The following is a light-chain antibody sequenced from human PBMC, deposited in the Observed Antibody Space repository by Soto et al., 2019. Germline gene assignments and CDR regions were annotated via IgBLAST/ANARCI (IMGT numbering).Light chain of an antibody. J-gene: IGKJ4*01. CDR2: GAS. CDR1: QSVKSN. Sequence: EIVMTQSPATLSVSPGERVTLSCRASQSVKSNLAWYQQRPGQAPRLLIYGASTRATDIPARFSGSGSGTEFTLTISGLQSEDFAVYYCQQYNNWPLTFGGGTKVDIK. CDR3: QQYNNWPLT. V-gene: IGKV3-15*01.